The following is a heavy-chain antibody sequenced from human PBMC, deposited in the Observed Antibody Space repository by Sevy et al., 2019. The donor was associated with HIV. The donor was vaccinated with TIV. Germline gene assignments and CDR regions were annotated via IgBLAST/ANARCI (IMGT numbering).Heavy chain of an antibody. CDR1: GGSISSGGYY. CDR2: IYYSGST. J-gene: IGHJ4*02. D-gene: IGHD1-26*01. V-gene: IGHV4-31*01. Sequence: SETLSLTCTVSGGSISSGGYYWSWIRQHPGKGLEWIGYIYYSGSTYYNPSLKSQVTISVDTSKNQFSLKLSSVTAADTAVYYCARDKGDHFDYWGQGTLVTVSS. CDR3: ARDKGDHFDY.